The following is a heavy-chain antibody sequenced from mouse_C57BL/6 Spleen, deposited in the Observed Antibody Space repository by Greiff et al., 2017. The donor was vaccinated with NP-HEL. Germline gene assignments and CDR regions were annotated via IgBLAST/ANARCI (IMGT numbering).Heavy chain of an antibody. J-gene: IGHJ4*01. V-gene: IGHV1-82*01. CDR3: ARCNDYYGYAMDY. CDR2: IYPGDGDT. CDR1: GYAFSSSW. D-gene: IGHD1-1*01. Sequence: QVQLQQSGPELVKPGASVKISCKASGYAFSSSWMNWVKQRPGKGLEWIGRIYPGDGDTNYNGKFKGKATLTADKSSSTAYMQLSSLTSEDSAVYFCARCNDYYGYAMDYWGQGTSVTVSS.